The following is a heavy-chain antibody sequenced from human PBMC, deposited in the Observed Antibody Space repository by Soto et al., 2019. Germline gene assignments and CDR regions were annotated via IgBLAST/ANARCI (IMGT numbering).Heavy chain of an antibody. J-gene: IGHJ6*02. CDR2: ISGSGGST. CDR3: AKDGTYDYVWGSYRYSDLNYYYYGMDV. D-gene: IGHD3-16*02. CDR1: GFTFSSFA. V-gene: IGHV3-23*01. Sequence: GGSLRLSCAASGFTFSSFAMSWVRQAPGKGLEWVSAISGSGGSTYYADSVKGRFTISRDNSKNTLYLQMNSLRAEDTAVYYCAKDGTYDYVWGSYRYSDLNYYYYGMDVWGQGTTVTVSS.